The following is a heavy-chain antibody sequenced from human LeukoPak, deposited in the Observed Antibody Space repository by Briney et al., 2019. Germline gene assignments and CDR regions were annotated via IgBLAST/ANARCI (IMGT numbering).Heavy chain of an antibody. V-gene: IGHV4-59*01. CDR2: IYYSGST. CDR3: AAYCSSTSCNPGGFDY. CDR1: GGSTSSYY. Sequence: SETLSLTCTVSGGSTSSYYWSWIRQPPGKGLEWIGYIYYSGSTNYNPSLKSRVTISVDTSKNQFSLKLSSVTAADTAVYYCAAYCSSTSCNPGGFDYWGQGTLVTVSS. J-gene: IGHJ4*02. D-gene: IGHD2-2*01.